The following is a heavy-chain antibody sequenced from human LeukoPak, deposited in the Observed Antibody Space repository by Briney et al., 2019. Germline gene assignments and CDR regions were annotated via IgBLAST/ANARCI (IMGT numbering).Heavy chain of an antibody. CDR3: AKEDDSSGPHFDY. D-gene: IGHD3-22*01. CDR1: GFTFSSYA. V-gene: IGHV3-30-3*02. J-gene: IGHJ4*02. CDR2: ISYDGSNK. Sequence: GGSLRLSCAASGFTFSSYAMHWVRQALAKGLEWVAVISYDGSNKYYADSVKGRFTISRDNSKNTLYLQMNSLRAEDTAVYYCAKEDDSSGPHFDYWGQGTLVTVSS.